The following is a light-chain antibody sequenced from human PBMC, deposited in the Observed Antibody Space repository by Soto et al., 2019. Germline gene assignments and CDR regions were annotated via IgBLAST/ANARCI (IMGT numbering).Light chain of an antibody. J-gene: IGLJ2*01. V-gene: IGLV3-1*01. CDR3: QAWDGGTVV. CDR2: QDT. Sequence: SYELTQPPSMSVSPGQTATIACSGDKLGDKYVCWYQQKSGESPILVIYQDTKRPSGIPERFSGSNSGSTATLTFSGTQSIDEADYYCQAWDGGTVVFGGGTQLTVL. CDR1: KLGDKY.